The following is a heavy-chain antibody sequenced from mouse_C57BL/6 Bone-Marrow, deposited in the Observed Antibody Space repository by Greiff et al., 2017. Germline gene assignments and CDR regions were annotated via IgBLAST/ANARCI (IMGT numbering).Heavy chain of an antibody. J-gene: IGHJ1*03. V-gene: IGHV1-55*01. CDR2: IYPGSGST. CDR3: AIDYGSSYGWYFDV. CDR1: GYTFTSYW. D-gene: IGHD1-1*01. Sequence: QVQLQQPGAELVKPGASVKMSCKASGYTFTSYWITWVKQRPGQGLEWIGDIYPGSGSTNYNEKFKSKATLTVDTSYSTAYMQLSSLTSEDSAVYYCAIDYGSSYGWYFDVWGTGTTVTVSS.